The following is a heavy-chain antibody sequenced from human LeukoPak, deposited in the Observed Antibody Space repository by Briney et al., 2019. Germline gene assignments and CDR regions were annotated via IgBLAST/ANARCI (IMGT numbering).Heavy chain of an antibody. Sequence: PSETLSLTCTVSGGSISSYYWSWIRQPPGKGLEWIGYIYYSGSTNYNPSLKSRVTISLDTSRNQFSLELSSVTAADTAVYYCARRARATAGGDYFDYWGQGTLVTVSS. D-gene: IGHD6-13*01. CDR1: GGSISSYY. V-gene: IGHV4-59*08. CDR2: IYYSGST. CDR3: ARRARATAGGDYFDY. J-gene: IGHJ4*02.